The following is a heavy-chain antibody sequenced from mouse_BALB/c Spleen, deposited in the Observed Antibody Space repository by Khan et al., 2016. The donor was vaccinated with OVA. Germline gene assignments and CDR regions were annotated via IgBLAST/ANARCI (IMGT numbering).Heavy chain of an antibody. V-gene: IGHV2-5-1*01. Sequence: QVQLKQSGPSLVQPSQSLSITCTVSGFSLTSYGVHWVRQSPGKGLEWLGVIWRGGSTDYNAAFMSRLSIPKDNSKSQVFFKMNSLQADDTAIDFCATIYGNYEGYFDYWGQGTTLTVSS. D-gene: IGHD2-1*01. CDR2: IWRGGST. CDR3: ATIYGNYEGYFDY. J-gene: IGHJ2*01. CDR1: GFSLTSYG.